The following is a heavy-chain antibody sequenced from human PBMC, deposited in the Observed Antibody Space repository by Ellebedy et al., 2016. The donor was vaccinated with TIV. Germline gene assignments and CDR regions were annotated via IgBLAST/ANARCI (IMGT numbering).Heavy chain of an antibody. V-gene: IGHV3-7*01. CDR2: IYQDGSGR. D-gene: IGHD4-17*01. CDR3: ARRGSYGDYAVQVNNWFDS. CDR1: EFSFRSYW. J-gene: IGHJ5*01. Sequence: GESLKISCAASEFSFRSYWMSWVRQAPGKGLEWVANIYQDGSGRYYVDSVKGRFTISRDNAKNSLYLQMHSLRVEDTALYYCARRGSYGDYAVQVNNWFDSWGQGTLVTV.